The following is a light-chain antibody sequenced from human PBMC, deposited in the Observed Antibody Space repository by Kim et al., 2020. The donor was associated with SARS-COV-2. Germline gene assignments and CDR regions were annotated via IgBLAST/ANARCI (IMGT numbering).Light chain of an antibody. CDR1: SLRSYY. CDR3: NSRDSSGNWV. V-gene: IGLV3-19*01. CDR2: GKN. J-gene: IGLJ3*02. Sequence: VAWGQTVRITCQGDSLRSYYASWYQQKPGQAPVLVIYGKNNRPSGIPDRFSGSSSGNTASLTITGAQAEDEADYYCNSRDSSGNWVFGGGTKLTVL.